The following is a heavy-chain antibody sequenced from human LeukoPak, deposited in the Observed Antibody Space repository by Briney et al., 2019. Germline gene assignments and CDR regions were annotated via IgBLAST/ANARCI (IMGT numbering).Heavy chain of an antibody. Sequence: ASVKVSCKASGYTFTDFYIHWVRQAPGQGLEWMGRITLKSAGTTYTAQKFQGRVTMTMDTSVSTGYMELGGLRSDDTAIYYCARERVGDGFTTYYFDYWRQPSLVTVSS. J-gene: IGHJ4*02. CDR1: GYTFTDFY. CDR2: ITLKSAGT. CDR3: ARERVGDGFTTYYFDY. V-gene: IGHV1-2*06. D-gene: IGHD3-10*01.